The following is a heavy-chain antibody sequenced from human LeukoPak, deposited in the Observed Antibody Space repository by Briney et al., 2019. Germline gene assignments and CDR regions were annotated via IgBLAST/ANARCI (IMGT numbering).Heavy chain of an antibody. CDR3: ARSPRESTSYDY. J-gene: IGHJ4*02. V-gene: IGHV1-8*01. D-gene: IGHD2-2*01. CDR1: GYTFTSCD. Sequence: ASVKVSCKASGYTFTSCDINWVRQATGQGLEWMGWMNPSSGDAGYAQKFQGRVTMTRDTSISTAYVELSNLRSEDTAVYYCARSPRESTSYDYWGQGALVTVSS. CDR2: MNPSSGDA.